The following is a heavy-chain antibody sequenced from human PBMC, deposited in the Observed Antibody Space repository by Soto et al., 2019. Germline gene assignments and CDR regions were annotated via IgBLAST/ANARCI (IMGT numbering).Heavy chain of an antibody. CDR3: ARAKNMVRGVIPYFDY. Sequence: PSETLSLTCTVSGGSISSYYWSWIRQPPGKGLEWIGYIYYSGSTNCNPSLKSRVTISVDTSKNQFSLKLSSVTAADTAVYYCARAKNMVRGVIPYFDYWGQGTLVTVSS. V-gene: IGHV4-59*01. J-gene: IGHJ4*02. CDR1: GGSISSYY. CDR2: IYYSGST. D-gene: IGHD3-10*01.